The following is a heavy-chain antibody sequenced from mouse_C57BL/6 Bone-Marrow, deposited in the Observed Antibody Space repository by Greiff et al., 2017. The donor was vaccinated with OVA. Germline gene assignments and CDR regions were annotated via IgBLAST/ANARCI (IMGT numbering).Heavy chain of an antibody. Sequence: QVQLKESGPGLVAPSQSLSITCTVSGFSLTSYGVDWVRQPPGTGLEWLGGIWGGGSTNYNSALMSRLSISKDNSKSQVCLKMNSLQTDDTAMYYCAKRGKLGPYYAMDYWGQGTSVTVSS. J-gene: IGHJ4*01. CDR3: AKRGKLGPYYAMDY. CDR2: IWGGGST. CDR1: GFSLTSYG. D-gene: IGHD4-1*01. V-gene: IGHV2-9*01.